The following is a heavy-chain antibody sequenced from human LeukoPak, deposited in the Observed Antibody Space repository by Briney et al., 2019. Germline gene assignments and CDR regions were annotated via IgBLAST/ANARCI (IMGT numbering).Heavy chain of an antibody. V-gene: IGHV3-30*18. D-gene: IGHD1-26*01. J-gene: IGHJ4*02. CDR1: GFTFSSYG. CDR3: AKDRVPWELLPADY. CDR2: ISYDGSNK. Sequence: GGSLRLSCAASGFTFSSYGMHWVRQAPGKGLEWVAVISYDGSNKYYADSVKGRLTISRDNSKNTLYLQMNSLRAEDTAVYYCAKDRVPWELLPADYWGQGTLVTVSS.